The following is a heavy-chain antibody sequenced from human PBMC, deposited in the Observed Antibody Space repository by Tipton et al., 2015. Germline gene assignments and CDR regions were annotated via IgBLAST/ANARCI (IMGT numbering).Heavy chain of an antibody. J-gene: IGHJ3*02. CDR2: IYYTGST. CDR1: GGSINSYY. CDR3: ARDRSGFYRDAFDI. D-gene: IGHD3-3*01. V-gene: IGHV4-59*01. Sequence: TLSLTCTVSGGSINSYYWNWIRQPPGKGLEYLGFIYYTGSTNYNPSLKSRVTISVDTSKSQFSLKLSSVTAADTAVYYCARDRSGFYRDAFDIWGQGTMVTVSS.